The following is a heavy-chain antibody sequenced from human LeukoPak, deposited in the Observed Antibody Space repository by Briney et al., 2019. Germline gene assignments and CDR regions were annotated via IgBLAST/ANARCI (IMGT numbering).Heavy chain of an antibody. Sequence: GASVKVSCKVSGYTFTSYGISWVRQAPGQGLEWMGWISAYNGNTNYAQKLQGRATVTTDTSTSTAYMELRSLRSDDTAVYYCARGPSWVSAAAPGDYWGQGTLVTVSS. CDR3: ARGPSWVSAAAPGDY. J-gene: IGHJ4*02. D-gene: IGHD2-2*01. CDR1: GYTFTSYG. CDR2: ISAYNGNT. V-gene: IGHV1-18*01.